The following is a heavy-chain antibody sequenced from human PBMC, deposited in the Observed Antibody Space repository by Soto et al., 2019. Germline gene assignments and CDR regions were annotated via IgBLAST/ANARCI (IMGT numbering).Heavy chain of an antibody. J-gene: IGHJ4*02. D-gene: IGHD3-10*01. CDR2: IYPGDSDA. Sequence: GESLKISCKASGYNFISYWIAWVRQMPGKGLEWMGIIYPGDSDATYSPSFEGQVTFSVDKSITTAYLQWISLKASDTAMYYCARQAYFGSGAYFSDYWGQGTQVTVSS. CDR1: GYNFISYW. V-gene: IGHV5-51*01. CDR3: ARQAYFGSGAYFSDY.